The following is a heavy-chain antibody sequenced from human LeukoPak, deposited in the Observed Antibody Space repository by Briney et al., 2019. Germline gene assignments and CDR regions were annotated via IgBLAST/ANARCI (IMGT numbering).Heavy chain of an antibody. CDR2: IREDGSEK. J-gene: IGHJ6*03. CDR3: ARLTYDFWSGVWEGYYMDV. Sequence: GGSLRLSCAASGFTFSSYWMTWVRQAPGKGLEWVANIREDGSEKYYVDAVKGRFTVSRDNAKNSLYLQVNSLRAEDTAVYYCARLTYDFWSGVWEGYYMDVWAKGPRSPSP. V-gene: IGHV3-7*01. CDR1: GFTFSSYW. D-gene: IGHD3-3*01.